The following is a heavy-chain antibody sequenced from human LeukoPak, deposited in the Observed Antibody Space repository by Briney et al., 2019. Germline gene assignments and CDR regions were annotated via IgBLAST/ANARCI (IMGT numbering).Heavy chain of an antibody. CDR3: ARSRGYSYEDN. CDR2: INPKNGGT. J-gene: IGHJ4*02. D-gene: IGHD5-18*01. CDR1: GYTFTGYY. Sequence: ASVKVSCKASGYTFTGYYIHWVRQAPGQGLEWMGWINPKNGGTDYAQRFRGRVTLTRDTSISTAYMELSSLRSDDTAVYNCARSRGYSYEDNWGQGTPVTVSS. V-gene: IGHV1-2*02.